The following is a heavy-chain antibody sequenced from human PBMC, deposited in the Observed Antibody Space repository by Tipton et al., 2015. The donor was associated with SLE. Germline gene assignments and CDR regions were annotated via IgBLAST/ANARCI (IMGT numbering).Heavy chain of an antibody. D-gene: IGHD6-19*01. CDR2: VNYSGST. CDR1: GGSFSGYF. CDR3: AREGVEQWLAFAGEVAYSYYMDV. J-gene: IGHJ6*03. Sequence: TLSLTCAVYGGSFSGYFWTWIRQPPGKGLEWIGEVNYSGSTSYNPSLQSRVTISVDTSKSQFSLNLSSVTAADTAVYYCAREGVEQWLAFAGEVAYSYYMDVWDKGTTVTVSS. V-gene: IGHV4-34*01.